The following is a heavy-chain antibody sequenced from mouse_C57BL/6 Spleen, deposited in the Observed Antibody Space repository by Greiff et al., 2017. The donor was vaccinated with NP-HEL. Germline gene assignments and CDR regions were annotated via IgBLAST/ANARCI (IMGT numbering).Heavy chain of an antibody. D-gene: IGHD2-4*01. Sequence: VQLQQSGPELVKPGASVKISCKASGYAFSSSWMNWVKQRPGKGLEWIGRIYPGDGDTNYNGKFKGKATLTADKSSSPAYMQLSSLTSEDSAVYFCARGGDYDPEFWGQGTLVTVSA. V-gene: IGHV1-82*01. CDR2: IYPGDGDT. J-gene: IGHJ3*01. CDR3: ARGGDYDPEF. CDR1: GYAFSSSW.